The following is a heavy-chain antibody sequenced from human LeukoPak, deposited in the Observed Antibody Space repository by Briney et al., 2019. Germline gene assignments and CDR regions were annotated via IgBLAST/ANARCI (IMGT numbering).Heavy chain of an antibody. D-gene: IGHD6-13*01. V-gene: IGHV3-30*02. Sequence: SGGSLRLSCAASGFTFSSYGMHWVRQAPGKGLEWVAFIRYDGGNKYYADSVKGRFTISRDNSKNTLYLQMNSLRAEDTAVYYCAKGSSSWEPHDYWGQGTLVTVSS. CDR1: GFTFSSYG. J-gene: IGHJ4*02. CDR3: AKGSSSWEPHDY. CDR2: IRYDGGNK.